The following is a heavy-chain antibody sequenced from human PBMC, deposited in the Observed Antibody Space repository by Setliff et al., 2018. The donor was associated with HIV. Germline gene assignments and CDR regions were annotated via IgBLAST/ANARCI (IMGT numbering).Heavy chain of an antibody. CDR3: ARDRAYCSSGSCYRPLVYYFYYMDV. CDR1: GHTFSNYD. Sequence: GASVKVSCKASGHTFSNYDVIWVRRATGQGLEWMGWMNPNSGDTGYAQKFQGRVIMTRDTSISTAYMELSSLTSADTAVYYCARDRAYCSSGSCYRPLVYYFYYMDVWGTGTTVTVSS. CDR2: MNPNSGDT. V-gene: IGHV1-8*01. D-gene: IGHD2-15*01. J-gene: IGHJ6*03.